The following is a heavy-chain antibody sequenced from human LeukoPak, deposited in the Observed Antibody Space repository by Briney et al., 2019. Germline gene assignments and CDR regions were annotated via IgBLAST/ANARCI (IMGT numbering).Heavy chain of an antibody. CDR2: ISWNSGSI. CDR1: GFTFDDYA. J-gene: IGHJ4*02. Sequence: GRSLRLSCAASGFTFDDYAMHWVRHAPGKGLEGVSGISWNSGSIGYADSVKGRFTISRDNAKNSLYLQMNSLRAEDTALYYCAKENLGEVGTYFDYWGQGTLVTVSS. D-gene: IGHD1-26*01. V-gene: IGHV3-9*01. CDR3: AKENLGEVGTYFDY.